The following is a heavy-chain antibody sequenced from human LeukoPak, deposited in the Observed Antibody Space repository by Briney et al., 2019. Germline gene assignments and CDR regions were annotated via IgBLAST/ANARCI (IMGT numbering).Heavy chain of an antibody. V-gene: IGHV1-18*01. CDR1: GYRFITYG. CDR2: ISAYNGNT. J-gene: IGHJ3*01. CDR3: ARDVFEGFGERVIDAFDL. Sequence: ASMKVSCKASGYRFITYGLSWVRQAPGQGLEWMGCISAYNGNTNFAPKLQGRVTMTADTSTSTAYMELRSLGSDDTAVYYCARDVFEGFGERVIDAFDLWGQGTMVTVSS. D-gene: IGHD3-10*01.